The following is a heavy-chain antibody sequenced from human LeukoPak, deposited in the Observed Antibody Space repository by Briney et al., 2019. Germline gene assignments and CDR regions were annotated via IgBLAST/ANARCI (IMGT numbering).Heavy chain of an antibody. Sequence: SETLSLTCTVSGGSISSYYWSWIRQPPGKGLEWIGYIYYSGSTNHNPSLKSRVTISVDTSKNQFSLKLSSVTAADTAVYYCARRRFVTGTYFDLWGRGTLVTVSS. CDR1: GGSISSYY. V-gene: IGHV4-59*01. CDR3: ARRRFVTGTYFDL. J-gene: IGHJ2*01. D-gene: IGHD2-21*02. CDR2: IYYSGST.